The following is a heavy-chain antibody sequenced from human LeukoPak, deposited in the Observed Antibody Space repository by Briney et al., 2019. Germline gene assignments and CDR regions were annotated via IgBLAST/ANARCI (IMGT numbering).Heavy chain of an antibody. J-gene: IGHJ4*02. CDR3: AKEKDGYSPFDD. V-gene: IGHV3-23*01. Sequence: GGSLRLSCATSGFTFKRKAMSWVRQAPGKGLEWVSYISGSGGTTNYADSVKGRFTISRDNSKNTLYLQMNSLRADDTAIYYCAKEKDGYSPFDDWGPGTLVTVSS. CDR2: ISGSGGTT. D-gene: IGHD5-24*01. CDR1: GFTFKRKA.